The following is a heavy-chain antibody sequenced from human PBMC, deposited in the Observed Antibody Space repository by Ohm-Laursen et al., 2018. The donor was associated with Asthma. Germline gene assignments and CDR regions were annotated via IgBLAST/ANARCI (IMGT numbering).Heavy chain of an antibody. V-gene: IGHV3-30*18. Sequence: RSLRLSCTASGFSFSSYAMNWVRQAPGKGLECVALISYDGSTESYADSVKGRFTISRDNFKNTVHLDMNSLRAEDTAVYHCAKGIVPVYYYGLDVWGQGTTVTVSS. CDR1: GFSFSSYA. D-gene: IGHD1-26*01. J-gene: IGHJ6*02. CDR2: ISYDGSTE. CDR3: AKGIVPVYYYGLDV.